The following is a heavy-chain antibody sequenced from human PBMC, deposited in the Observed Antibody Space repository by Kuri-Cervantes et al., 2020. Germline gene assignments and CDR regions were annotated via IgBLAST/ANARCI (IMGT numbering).Heavy chain of an antibody. Sequence: GESLKISCAASGFTFSNAWMSWVRQAPGKGLEWVGRIKSKTDGGTTDYAAPVKGRFTISRDDSKNTLYLQMNSLKTEDTAVYFCARGAYQYDYWGQGTRVTVSS. CDR1: GFTFSNAW. D-gene: IGHD5-12*01. CDR3: ARGAYQYDY. CDR2: IKSKTDGGTT. V-gene: IGHV3-15*01. J-gene: IGHJ4*02.